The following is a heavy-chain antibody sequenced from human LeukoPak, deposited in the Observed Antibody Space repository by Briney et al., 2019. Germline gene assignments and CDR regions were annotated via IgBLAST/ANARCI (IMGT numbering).Heavy chain of an antibody. V-gene: IGHV4-59*01. Sequence: SETLSLTCTVSGGSISSYYWSWIRQPPGKGLEWIGYIYYSGSTNYNSSLKSRVNISVDTSKNQFSLKLSSVTAADTAVYYCASSPYCSGGSCYSGAFDIWGQGTMVTVSS. J-gene: IGHJ3*02. CDR3: ASSPYCSGGSCYSGAFDI. CDR2: IYYSGST. D-gene: IGHD2-15*01. CDR1: GGSISSYY.